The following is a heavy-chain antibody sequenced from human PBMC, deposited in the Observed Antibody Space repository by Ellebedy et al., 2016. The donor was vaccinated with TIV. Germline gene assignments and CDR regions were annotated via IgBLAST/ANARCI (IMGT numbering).Heavy chain of an antibody. CDR2: ISGSGGST. D-gene: IGHD3-3*01. CDR3: AKDPDYDFWSGYSTTFDY. V-gene: IGHV3-23*01. CDR1: GFTFSSYA. J-gene: IGHJ4*02. Sequence: GESLKISCAASGFTFSSYAMSWVRQGPGKGLEWVSAISGSGGSTYYGDSVKGRFTISRDNSKNTLYLQMNSLRAEDTAVYYCAKDPDYDFWSGYSTTFDYWGQGTLVTVSS.